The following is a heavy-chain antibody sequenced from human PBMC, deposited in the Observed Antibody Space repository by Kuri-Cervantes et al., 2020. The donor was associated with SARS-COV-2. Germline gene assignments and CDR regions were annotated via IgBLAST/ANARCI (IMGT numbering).Heavy chain of an antibody. Sequence: GESLKISCAGSGFTFRNSAIHWVRQALGKGLEWVAVISFDGSLKYYSDSVKGRFTISRDNSKNTLNLQMNSLRSDDTAVYYCARVQGAAGTGDTDYWGQGTLVTVSS. V-gene: IGHV3-30*01. CDR3: ARVQGAAGTGDTDY. CDR2: ISFDGSLK. CDR1: GFTFRNSA. J-gene: IGHJ4*02. D-gene: IGHD6-13*01.